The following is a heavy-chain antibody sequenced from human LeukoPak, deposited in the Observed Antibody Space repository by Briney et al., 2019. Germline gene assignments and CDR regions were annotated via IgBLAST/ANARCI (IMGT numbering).Heavy chain of an antibody. CDR2: IYHSGST. V-gene: IGHV4-30-2*01. Sequence: SETLSLTCAVSGGSISSGGYSWSWIRQPPGKGLEWIGYIYHSGSTYYNPSLKSRVTISVDRSKNQFSLKLSSVTAADTAVYYCARWGRGDSSGYYIGYWGQGTLVTVSS. D-gene: IGHD3-22*01. J-gene: IGHJ4*02. CDR3: ARWGRGDSSGYYIGY. CDR1: GGSISSGGYS.